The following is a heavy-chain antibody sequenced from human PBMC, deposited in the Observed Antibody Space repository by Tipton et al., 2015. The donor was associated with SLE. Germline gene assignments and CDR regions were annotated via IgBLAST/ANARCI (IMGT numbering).Heavy chain of an antibody. V-gene: IGHV3-9*01. CDR2: ISWNSGSI. D-gene: IGHD6-19*01. CDR3: AKDGIAVAGNGGYFDY. CDR1: GFTFDDYA. Sequence: SLRLSYAASGFTFDDYAMHWVRQAPGKGLEWVSGISWNSGSIGYADSVKGRFTISRDNAKNSLYLQMNSLRAEDTALYYCAKDGIAVAGNGGYFDYWGQGTLVTVSS. J-gene: IGHJ4*02.